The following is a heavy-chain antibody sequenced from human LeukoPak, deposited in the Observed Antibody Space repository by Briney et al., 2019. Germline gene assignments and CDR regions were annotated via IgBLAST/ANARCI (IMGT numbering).Heavy chain of an antibody. CDR2: IKEDGSEK. CDR1: GFTFNNYW. V-gene: IGHV3-7*04. D-gene: IGHD1-26*01. Sequence: GGSLRLSCAVSGFTFNNYWMTCVRQAPGKGLEWVASIKEDGSEKYYEDSVKGRFTTSRDNAKNSLYLQMNSLRAEDTAVYYCARDLHPSYYLPDYWGQGTMVTVSS. CDR3: ARDLHPSYYLPDY. J-gene: IGHJ4*02.